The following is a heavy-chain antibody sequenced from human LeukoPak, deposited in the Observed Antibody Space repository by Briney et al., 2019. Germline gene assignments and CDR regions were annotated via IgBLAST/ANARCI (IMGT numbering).Heavy chain of an antibody. Sequence: PSETLSLTCTVSGGSISSSSYYWGWLRQPPGKGLEWIGSIYYSGSTYYNPSLKSRVTISVDTSKNQFSVKLSSVTAADTAVYYCASAWTDFDYWGQGTLVTVSS. V-gene: IGHV4-39*01. D-gene: IGHD3/OR15-3a*01. CDR2: IYYSGST. J-gene: IGHJ4*02. CDR3: ASAWTDFDY. CDR1: GGSISSSSYY.